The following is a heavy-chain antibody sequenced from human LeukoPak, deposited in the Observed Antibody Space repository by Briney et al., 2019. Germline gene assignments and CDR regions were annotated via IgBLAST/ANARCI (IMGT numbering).Heavy chain of an antibody. CDR2: INQDGTEK. J-gene: IGHJ4*02. CDR3: AKGYPVHYYDSSGQGDY. Sequence: GGSLRLSCAASGFTFTTYWMSWVRQLPGKGLEWVANINQDGTEKYYADSVKGRFTISRDNSKNTLYLQMNSLRAEDTAVYYCAKGYPVHYYDSSGQGDYWGQGSLVTVSS. V-gene: IGHV3-7*03. D-gene: IGHD3-22*01. CDR1: GFTFTTYW.